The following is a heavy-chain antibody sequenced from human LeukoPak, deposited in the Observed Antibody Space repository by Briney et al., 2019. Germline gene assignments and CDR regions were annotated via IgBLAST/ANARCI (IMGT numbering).Heavy chain of an antibody. CDR2: IRSKANSYAT. J-gene: IGHJ3*02. CDR3: TRGTGGVAFDI. CDR1: GFTFSGSA. D-gene: IGHD1-1*01. V-gene: IGHV3-73*01. Sequence: GGSLRLSCAASGFTFSGSAMHWVRQASGKGLEWLGRIRSKANSYATAYAASVKGRFTISRDDSKNTAYLRMNSLKTEDTAVYYCTRGTGGVAFDIWGQGTMVTVSS.